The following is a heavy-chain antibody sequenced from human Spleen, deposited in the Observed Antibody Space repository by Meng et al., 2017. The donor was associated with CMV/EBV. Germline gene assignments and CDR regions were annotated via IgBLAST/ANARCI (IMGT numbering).Heavy chain of an antibody. CDR3: ARAYRAIDY. CDR2: IQYDGDDK. D-gene: IGHD1-26*01. Sequence: GESLKISCAASGFTFSSYGIHWVRQAPGKGLEWVAFIQYDGDDKNYVDSVKGRFTISRDNAKNSLYVQMNSLRGEDTAVYYCARAYRAIDYWGQGTLVTVSS. V-gene: IGHV3-30*02. J-gene: IGHJ4*02. CDR1: GFTFSSYG.